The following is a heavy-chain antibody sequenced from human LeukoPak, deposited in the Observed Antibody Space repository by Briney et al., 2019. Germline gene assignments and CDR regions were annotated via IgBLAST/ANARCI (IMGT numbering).Heavy chain of an antibody. J-gene: IGHJ3*01. CDR3: ATAWSFEV. CDR2: ISNSGNET. CDR1: GFTFRIYA. V-gene: IGHV3-23*01. D-gene: IGHD1-1*01. Sequence: GGSLRLSCAASGFTFRIYAMSWVRQVPGKGLQWVSTISNSGNETDYLDSVRGRFTISRDNSMNTVYLQMDSLRVEDTAVYYCATAWSFEVWGQGTLVIVSS.